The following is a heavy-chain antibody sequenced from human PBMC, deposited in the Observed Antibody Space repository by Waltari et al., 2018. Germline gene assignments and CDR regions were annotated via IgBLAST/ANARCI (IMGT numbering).Heavy chain of an antibody. CDR2: IYFAGST. V-gene: IGHV4-39*07. CDR3: AREVGGSSWSTTPRGDAFDI. J-gene: IGHJ3*02. CDR1: GDSIGSGYSH. D-gene: IGHD6-13*01. Sequence: QLQLRESGPGLLKPSETLSLTCSVSGDSIGSGYSHWGWVRQAPGKGLEWIGSIYFAGSTYYNPSLKSRLTISVDTSKNQFSLRLSSVTAADTAVYYCAREVGGSSWSTTPRGDAFDIWGQGTMVTVSS.